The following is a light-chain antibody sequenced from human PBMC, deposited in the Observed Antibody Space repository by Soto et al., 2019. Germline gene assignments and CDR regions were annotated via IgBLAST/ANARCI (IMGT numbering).Light chain of an antibody. J-gene: IGKJ4*01. CDR1: QGISSY. Sequence: SVSVSKKDRVTITCRASQGISSYLNWYRQKPGKVPKLLIYSASNLRSGVPSRLSGSGSGTDFNLTINSLQPEDFTTYCCPRSFTTPITFGGGTKVAI. CDR2: SAS. CDR3: PRSFTTPIT. V-gene: IGKV1-39*01.